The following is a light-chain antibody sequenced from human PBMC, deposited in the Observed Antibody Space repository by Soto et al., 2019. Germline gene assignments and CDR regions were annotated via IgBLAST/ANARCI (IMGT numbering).Light chain of an antibody. CDR1: QSVLYNSNNKNY. J-gene: IGKJ4*01. CDR3: QQYYSTPFT. CDR2: WAS. V-gene: IGKV4-1*01. Sequence: DIVMTQSPDSLAVSLGERATINCKSSQSVLYNSNNKNYLAWYQQKPGQPPKLLIYWASTRESGAPDRVSGSGSGTDFTLAISSLQAEDVAVYYCQQYYSTPFTFGGGTKVDIK.